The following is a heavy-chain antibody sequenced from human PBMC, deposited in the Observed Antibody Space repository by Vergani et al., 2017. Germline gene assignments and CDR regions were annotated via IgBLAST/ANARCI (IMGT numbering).Heavy chain of an antibody. CDR1: GFTFSSYG. CDR3: AKDQEWFGELSEGFDP. CDR2: ISYDGSNK. V-gene: IGHV3-30*18. J-gene: IGHJ5*02. D-gene: IGHD3-10*01. Sequence: QVQLVESGGGVVQPGRSLRLSCAASGFTFSSYGMHWVRQAPGKGLEWVAVISYDGSNKYYADSVKGRFTISRDNSKNTLYLQMNSLRAEDTAVYYCAKDQEWFGELSEGFDPWGQGTLVTVSS.